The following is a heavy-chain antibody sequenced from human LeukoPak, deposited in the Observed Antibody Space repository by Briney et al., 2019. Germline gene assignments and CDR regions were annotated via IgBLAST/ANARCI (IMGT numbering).Heavy chain of an antibody. D-gene: IGHD3-22*01. CDR2: INYSGST. J-gene: IGHJ6*02. V-gene: IGHV4-59*01. Sequence: AETLCLTCAASGGSISSYYRSWIRQPPGKGLEWVGNINYSGSTNYNAALKSRVTISVDTSKNQFSLKLSSVTAADTAVYYCARADYDSSGYAPYWMAVWGQGTTVTVSS. CDR1: GGSISSYY. CDR3: ARADYDSSGYAPYWMAV.